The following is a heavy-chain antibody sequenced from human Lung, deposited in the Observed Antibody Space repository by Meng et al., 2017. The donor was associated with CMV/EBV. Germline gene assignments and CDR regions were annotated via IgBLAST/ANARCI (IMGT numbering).Heavy chain of an antibody. Sequence: GQLTDPGLAVVSPSVSLFLTCAVAGGSLSSGNCGSWVRQPPGKGLEWIGEIYHSGSTNYNPSLKSRVTISVDRSKNQFSLKLSSVTAADTAVYYCASFPPPGKQWLVTDYWGQGTLVTVSS. CDR2: IYHSGST. D-gene: IGHD6-19*01. V-gene: IGHV4-4*02. CDR3: ASFPPPGKQWLVTDY. CDR1: GGSLSSGNC. J-gene: IGHJ4*02.